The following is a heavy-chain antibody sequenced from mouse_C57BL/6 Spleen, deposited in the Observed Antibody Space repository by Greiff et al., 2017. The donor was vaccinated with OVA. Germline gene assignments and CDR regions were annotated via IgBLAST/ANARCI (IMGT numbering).Heavy chain of an antibody. V-gene: IGHV1-64*01. CDR3: ARGGGEPVSNYVGYGD. CDR2: IHPTSGST. CDR1: GYTFTSYW. Sequence: QVQLQQPGAELVKPGASVKLSCKASGYTFTSYWMHWVKQRPGQGLEWIGMIHPTSGSTNYNEKFKSKATLTVDKSSSTAYMQLSSLTSEDSAVYDCARGGGEPVSNYVGYGDWGKGTLVTVAA. J-gene: IGHJ3*01. D-gene: IGHD2-5*01.